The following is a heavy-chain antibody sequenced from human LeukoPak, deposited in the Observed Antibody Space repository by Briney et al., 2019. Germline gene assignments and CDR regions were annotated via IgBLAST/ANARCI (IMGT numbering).Heavy chain of an antibody. CDR1: GYTFTGSY. V-gene: IGHV1-2*02. D-gene: IGHD6-13*01. CDR2: IKPNSGGT. Sequence: ASLKVSCKASGYTFTGSYMHCVRQAPGHGLEWIGWIKPNSGGTNYAKKFQGGVTMTRVTSTSTAYMDLSRLTSDDTAVYYCARDQVSSLGGDYWGQGTLVTVSS. CDR3: ARDQVSSLGGDY. J-gene: IGHJ4*02.